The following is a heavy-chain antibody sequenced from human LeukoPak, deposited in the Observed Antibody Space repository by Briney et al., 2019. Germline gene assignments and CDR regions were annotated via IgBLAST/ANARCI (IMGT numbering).Heavy chain of an antibody. J-gene: IGHJ5*02. V-gene: IGHV1-8*01. CDR1: GYTFTSYD. CDR2: MNPNSGNT. Sequence: ASVKVSCKASGYTFTSYDINWVRQATGQGLEWMGWMNPNSGNTGYAQKFQGRVTMTTDTSTSTAYMELRSLRSDDTAVYYRARALGGDWFDPWGQGTLVTVSS. CDR3: ARALGGDWFDP. D-gene: IGHD3-10*01.